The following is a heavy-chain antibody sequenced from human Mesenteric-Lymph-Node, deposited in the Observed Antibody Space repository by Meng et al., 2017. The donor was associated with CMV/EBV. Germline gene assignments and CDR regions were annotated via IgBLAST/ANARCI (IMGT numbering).Heavy chain of an antibody. Sequence: KASGYTFTSYGVNWVRQAPGQGLEWMGWINTYNGDTDYGQRLQGRVTLTTDTSTSTAYMEVRSLTSDDTAVYYCAGSDYGANVYLFDYWGQGTLVTVSS. CDR3: AGSDYGANVYLFDY. J-gene: IGHJ4*02. CDR2: INTYNGDT. D-gene: IGHD4/OR15-4a*01. CDR1: GYTFTSYG. V-gene: IGHV1-18*01.